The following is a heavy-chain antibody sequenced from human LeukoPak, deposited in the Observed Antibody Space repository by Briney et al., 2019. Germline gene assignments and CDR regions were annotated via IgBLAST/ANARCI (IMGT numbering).Heavy chain of an antibody. V-gene: IGHV3-23*01. CDR1: GFTFSSYG. Sequence: GGTLRLSCAASGFTFSSYGMSWVRQAPGKGLEWVSAISGSGGSTFYADSVKGRFTISRDNSKNTLYLQMNSLRAEDTAVYYCAKGSRPGYSYGPREYYYYMDVWGKGTTVTVSS. CDR3: AKGSRPGYSYGPREYYYYMDV. D-gene: IGHD5-18*01. J-gene: IGHJ6*03. CDR2: ISGSGGST.